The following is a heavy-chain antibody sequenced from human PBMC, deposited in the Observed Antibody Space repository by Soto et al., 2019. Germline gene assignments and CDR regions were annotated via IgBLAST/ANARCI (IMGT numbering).Heavy chain of an antibody. Sequence: SETLSLTCTVSGGSISSGGYYWSWIRQHPGKGLEWIGYIYYSGSTYYNPSLKSRVTISVDTSKNQFSLKLSSVTAADTAVYYCAREWPEWVYAKRYYYYMDVWGKGTTVTVSS. J-gene: IGHJ6*03. V-gene: IGHV4-31*03. CDR2: IYYSGST. CDR1: GGSISSGGYY. D-gene: IGHD2-8*01. CDR3: AREWPEWVYAKRYYYYMDV.